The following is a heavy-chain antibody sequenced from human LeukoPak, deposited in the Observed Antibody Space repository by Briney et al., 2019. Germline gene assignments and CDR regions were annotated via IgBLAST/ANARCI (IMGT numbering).Heavy chain of an antibody. V-gene: IGHV3-21*01. CDR3: AELGITMIGGV. CDR2: ISSSSSYI. CDR1: GFTFSSYS. Sequence: PGGSLRLSRAASGFTFSSYSMNWVRQAPGKGLEWVSSISSSSSYIYSADSVKGRFTISGDNAKNSLYLQMNSLRAEDTAVYYCAELGITMIGGVWGRGTTVTISS. J-gene: IGHJ6*04. D-gene: IGHD3-10*02.